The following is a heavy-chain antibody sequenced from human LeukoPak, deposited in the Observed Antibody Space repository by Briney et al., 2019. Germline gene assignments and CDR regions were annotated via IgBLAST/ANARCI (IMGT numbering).Heavy chain of an antibody. V-gene: IGHV1-46*01. CDR3: ARDLRGEGDY. CDR1: GDTFTSYS. Sequence: GASLTVSCTASGDTFTSYSIYWGWQAPGQGLEWMAIINTSGGSTSYAQKFQGTVTMTRDTSTSTVYMELSSLRSEETAVYYCARDLRGEGDYWGQGTPVTVSS. J-gene: IGHJ4*02. CDR2: INTSGGST. D-gene: IGHD2-21*01.